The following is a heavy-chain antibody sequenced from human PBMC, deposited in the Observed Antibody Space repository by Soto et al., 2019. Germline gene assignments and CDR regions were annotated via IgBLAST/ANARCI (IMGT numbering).Heavy chain of an antibody. D-gene: IGHD1-1*01. Sequence: ASVKVSCKASGYTFTSYYMHWVRQAPGQGLEWMGIINPSGGSTTYAQNFQGRVTMTRDTSTSTVYMELSSLRSEDTAIYYCARGRAKRGTAAYYYMDVWGKGTTVTVSS. CDR2: INPSGGST. CDR3: ARGRAKRGTAAYYYMDV. CDR1: GYTFTSYY. V-gene: IGHV1-46*01. J-gene: IGHJ6*03.